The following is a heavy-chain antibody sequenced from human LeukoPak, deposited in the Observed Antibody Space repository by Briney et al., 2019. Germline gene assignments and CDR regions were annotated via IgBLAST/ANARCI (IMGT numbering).Heavy chain of an antibody. J-gene: IGHJ4*02. Sequence: AETLSLTCTVSDASISSSYFYWGWIRQPPGKGLEWIGNVFHSGSTHYSRSPKSRVTISVDRSRKRCAQRVSAATAADSVGNVFHSGSTHYSPSLKSRVTISVDTSRKQFSLRLSAATAADTAVYYCARQRGGSWVNDYWGQGTLVTVSS. CDR3: HSGSTHYSPSLKSRVTISVDTSRKQFSLRLSAATAADTAVYYCARQRGGSWVNDY. CDR2: VFHSGST. V-gene: IGHV4-39*01. D-gene: IGHD1-26*01. CDR1: DASISSSYFY.